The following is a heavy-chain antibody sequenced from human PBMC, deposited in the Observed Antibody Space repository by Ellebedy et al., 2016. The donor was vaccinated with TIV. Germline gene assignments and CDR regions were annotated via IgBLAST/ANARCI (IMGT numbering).Heavy chain of an antibody. Sequence: GESLKISCTVSGITFSNRGMPWARQVPGKGLVWVPIIFSDGGIPNYAESVRGRFTISRDNAKNSLYLQMNSLRAEDTAVYYCVRDSVSGWKNFHYWGQGSLVTVSS. V-gene: IGHV3-74*01. CDR3: VRDSVSGWKNFHY. CDR1: GITFSNRG. J-gene: IGHJ4*02. D-gene: IGHD6-19*01. CDR2: IFSDGGIP.